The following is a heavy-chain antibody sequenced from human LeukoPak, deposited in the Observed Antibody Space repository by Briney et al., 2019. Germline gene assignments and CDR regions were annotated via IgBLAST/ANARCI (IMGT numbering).Heavy chain of an antibody. J-gene: IGHJ4*02. D-gene: IGHD3-10*01. Sequence: SETLSLTCAVYGGSFSGYYWSWIRQPPGKGLEWIGEINHSGSTNHNPSLKSRVTISVDTSKNQFSLKLNSVTAADTAVYYCARHVTIMSRITIVRGRKDVGFDYWGQGTLVTVSS. CDR1: GGSFSGYY. CDR2: INHSGST. CDR3: ARHVTIMSRITIVRGRKDVGFDY. V-gene: IGHV4-34*01.